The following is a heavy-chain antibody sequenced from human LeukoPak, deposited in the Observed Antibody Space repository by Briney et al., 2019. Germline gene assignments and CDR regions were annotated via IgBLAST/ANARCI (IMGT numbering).Heavy chain of an antibody. D-gene: IGHD6-19*01. CDR1: GGSISTYY. CDR3: ARAYSSGWYFDY. V-gene: IGHV4-59*08. CDR2: TYYSGST. J-gene: IGHJ4*02. Sequence: SETLSLTCTVSGGSISTYYWNWIRQSPGKGLEWIGYTYYSGSTNYNPSLKSRVTISVDTSKNQFSLKLSSVTAADTAVYYCARAYSSGWYFDYWGQGTLVTVSS.